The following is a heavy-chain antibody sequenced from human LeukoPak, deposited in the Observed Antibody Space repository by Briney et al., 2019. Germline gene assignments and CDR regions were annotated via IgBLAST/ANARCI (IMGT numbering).Heavy chain of an antibody. D-gene: IGHD6-13*01. V-gene: IGHV4-61*02. CDR1: GGSISSGSYY. J-gene: IGHJ5*02. Sequence: SQTLSLTCTVSGGSISSGSYYWSWIRQPAGKGLEWIGRIYTSGSTNYNPSLKSRVTISVDTSKNQFSLKLSSVTAADTAVYYCAVGIAAAGRGRFDPWGQRTLVTVSS. CDR2: IYTSGST. CDR3: AVGIAAAGRGRFDP.